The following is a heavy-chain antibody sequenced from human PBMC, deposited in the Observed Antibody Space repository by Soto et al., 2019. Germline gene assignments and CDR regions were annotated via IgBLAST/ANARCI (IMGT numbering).Heavy chain of an antibody. CDR1: GYTFTGYY. J-gene: IGHJ3*02. D-gene: IGHD3-10*01. Sequence: GASVKVSCKASGYTFTGYYMHWVRQAPGQGLEWMGWINPNSGGTNYAQKFQGRVTMTRDTSITTAYMELSRLRSDDTAVYYCARNTGFGELYDIWGQGTMVTVSS. V-gene: IGHV1-2*02. CDR2: INPNSGGT. CDR3: ARNTGFGELYDI.